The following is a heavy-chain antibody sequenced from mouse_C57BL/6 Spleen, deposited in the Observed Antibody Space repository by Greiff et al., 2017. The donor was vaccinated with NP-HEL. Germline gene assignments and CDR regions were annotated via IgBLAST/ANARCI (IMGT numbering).Heavy chain of an antibody. D-gene: IGHD6-1*01. Sequence: EVMLVESGGGLVQPGGSLSLSCAASGFTFTDYYMSWVRQPPGKALEWLGFIRNKANGYTTEYSASVKGRFTISRDHSQSILYLQMNARRAEDSATYYCARLGSDYAMDYWGQGTSVTVSA. CDR1: GFTFTDYY. J-gene: IGHJ4*01. V-gene: IGHV7-3*01. CDR2: IRNKANGYTT. CDR3: ARLGSDYAMDY.